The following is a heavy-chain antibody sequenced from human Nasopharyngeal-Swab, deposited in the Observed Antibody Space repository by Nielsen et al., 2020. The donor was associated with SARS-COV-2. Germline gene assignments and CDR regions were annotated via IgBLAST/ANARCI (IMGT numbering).Heavy chain of an antibody. CDR2: IYYSGST. CDR1: GGSVSSGSYY. Sequence: SETLSLTCTVSGGSVSSGSYYWSWIRQPPGKGLEWIGYIYYSGSTNYNPSLKSRVTISVDTSKNQFSLKLSSVTAAATAVYYCARDHYGSGSPSMDVWGQGTTVTVSS. CDR3: ARDHYGSGSPSMDV. V-gene: IGHV4-61*01. J-gene: IGHJ6*02. D-gene: IGHD3-10*01.